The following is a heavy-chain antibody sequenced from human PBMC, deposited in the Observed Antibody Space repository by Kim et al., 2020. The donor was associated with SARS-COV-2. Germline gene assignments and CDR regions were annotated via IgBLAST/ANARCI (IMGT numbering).Heavy chain of an antibody. D-gene: IGHD3-9*01. Sequence: SETLSLTCAVSGGSISSSNWWSWVRQPPGKGLEWIGEIYHSGSTNYNPSLKSRVTISVDKSKNQFSLKLSSVTAADTAVYYCARDRHYDILTGFRWFDPWGQGTLVTVSS. V-gene: IGHV4-4*02. CDR1: GGSISSSNW. J-gene: IGHJ5*02. CDR2: IYHSGST. CDR3: ARDRHYDILTGFRWFDP.